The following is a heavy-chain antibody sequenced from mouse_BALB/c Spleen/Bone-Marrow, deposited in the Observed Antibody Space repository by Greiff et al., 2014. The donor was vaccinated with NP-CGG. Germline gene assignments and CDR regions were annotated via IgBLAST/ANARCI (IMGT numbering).Heavy chain of an antibody. CDR1: GFNIKDTY. J-gene: IGHJ3*01. D-gene: IGHD1-1*01. Sequence: VQLQQSGAEPVKPGASVKLSCTASGFNIKDTYMHWVKQRPEQGLEWIGRIDPANGNTKYDPKFQGKATITADTSSNTAYLQPSSLTSEDTAVYYCATYYYGSSWGFAYWGQGTLVTVSA. CDR2: IDPANGNT. CDR3: ATYYYGSSWGFAY. V-gene: IGHV14-3*02.